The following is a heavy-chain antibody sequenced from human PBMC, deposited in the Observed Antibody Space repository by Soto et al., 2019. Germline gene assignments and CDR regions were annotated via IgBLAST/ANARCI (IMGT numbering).Heavy chain of an antibody. CDR2: TYYRSKWYN. CDR3: ARRVTTETTAFDY. V-gene: IGHV6-1*01. J-gene: IGHJ4*02. CDR1: GDSVSSNRAA. Sequence: QVQLQQSGPGLVKPSQTLSLTCAISGDSVSSNRAARNWIRQSPSRGLEWLGRTYYRSKWYNDFVISVKSRITINADTSKNQFSLQLSSVTPEDTALYYCARRVTTETTAFDYWGQGTLVTVSS. D-gene: IGHD1-1*01.